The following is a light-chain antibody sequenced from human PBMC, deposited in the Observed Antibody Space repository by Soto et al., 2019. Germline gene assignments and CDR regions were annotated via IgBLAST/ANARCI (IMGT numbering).Light chain of an antibody. Sequence: SYELTQPPSVSVAPGQTARMPCEGHNIGSKSVHWYQLRPGQAPVVVVYDDTDRPSGIPERFSGSNSGNTATLTITRVEAGDGADYYCQVRDSSNDYLLFGGGTKLTVL. J-gene: IGLJ3*02. V-gene: IGLV3-21*02. CDR1: NIGSKS. CDR3: QVRDSSNDYLL. CDR2: DDT.